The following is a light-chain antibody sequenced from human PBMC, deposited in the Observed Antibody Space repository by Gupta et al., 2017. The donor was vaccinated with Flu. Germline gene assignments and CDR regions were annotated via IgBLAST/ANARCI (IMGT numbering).Light chain of an antibody. CDR2: DAS. CDR1: QSVSNY. J-gene: IGKJ3*01. Sequence: IVLTQSPATLYLSPGERATLSSRASQSVSNYLAWYQQKPSQAPRLLIDDASNRATGIPARFSGRGSGTDFTLTISSLEPEDFAVYCCQQRSNWPPCTFGPGTKVDIK. V-gene: IGKV3-11*01. CDR3: QQRSNWPPCT.